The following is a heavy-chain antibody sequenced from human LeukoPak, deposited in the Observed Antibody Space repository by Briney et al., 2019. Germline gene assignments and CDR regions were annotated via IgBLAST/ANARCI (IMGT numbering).Heavy chain of an antibody. D-gene: IGHD3-10*01. V-gene: IGHV1-46*01. Sequence: ASVKVSCKASGYTFTSYYMHWVRQAPGQGLEWMGIINPSGGSTSYAQKFQGRVTMTRDTSTSTVYTELSSLRSEDTAVYYCASPGETHSKSWCYFDYWGQGTLVTVSS. CDR1: GYTFTSYY. J-gene: IGHJ4*02. CDR2: INPSGGST. CDR3: ASPGETHSKSWCYFDY.